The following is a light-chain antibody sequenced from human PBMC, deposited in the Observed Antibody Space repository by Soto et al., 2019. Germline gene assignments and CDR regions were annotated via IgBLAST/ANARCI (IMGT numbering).Light chain of an antibody. J-gene: IGLJ7*01. CDR3: AAWDDSLNGL. CDR2: NNN. V-gene: IGLV1-44*01. Sequence: QSALTQPPSASGTPGQRVTISCSGSSSNIGSNTVNWYQQLPGTAPKLLIYNNNQRPSGVPDRFSGSKSGTSASLAISGLQSEDEADYYCAAWDDSLNGLFGGGTQLTVL. CDR1: SSNIGSNT.